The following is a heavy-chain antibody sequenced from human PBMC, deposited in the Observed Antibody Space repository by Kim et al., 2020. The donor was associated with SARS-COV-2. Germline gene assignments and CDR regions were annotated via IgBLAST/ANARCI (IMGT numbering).Heavy chain of an antibody. D-gene: IGHD3-22*01. V-gene: IGHV3-48*03. CDR3: ARASIRITMIVVVQGMDV. CDR2: ISSSGSTI. Sequence: GGSLRLSCAASGFTFSSYEMSWVRQAPGKGLEWVSYISSSGSTIYYADSVKGRFTISRDNAKNSLYLQMNSLRAEDTAVYYCARASIRITMIVVVQGMDVWGQGTTVNVPS. CDR1: GFTFSSYE. J-gene: IGHJ6*02.